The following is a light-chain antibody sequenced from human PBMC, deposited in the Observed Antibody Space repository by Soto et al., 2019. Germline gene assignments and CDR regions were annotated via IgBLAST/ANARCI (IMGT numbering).Light chain of an antibody. Sequence: AIQLTQSPSSLSASVGDRGTITCRASQGISSALAWYQQKPGKDPKFLIYDASSLESGVPSRFSGSGSGTDFTLTISRLQTEDFATYYCQQFNNYPLTVGGGTKVDIK. CDR2: DAS. J-gene: IGKJ4*01. CDR3: QQFNNYPLT. CDR1: QGISSA. V-gene: IGKV1D-13*01.